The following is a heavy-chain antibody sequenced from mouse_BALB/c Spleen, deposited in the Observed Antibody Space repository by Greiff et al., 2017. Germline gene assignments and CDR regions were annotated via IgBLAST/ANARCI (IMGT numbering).Heavy chain of an antibody. V-gene: IGHV14-4*02. D-gene: IGHD2-4*01. CDR2: IDPENGDT. Sequence: VQLQQSGAELVRSGASVKLSCTASGFNIKDYYMHWVKQRPEQGLEWIGWIDPENGDTEYAPKFQGKATMTADTSSNTAYLQLSSLTSEDTAVYYCNAPYYDCDAFAYWGQGTLVTVSA. CDR1: GFNIKDYY. J-gene: IGHJ3*01. CDR3: NAPYYDCDAFAY.